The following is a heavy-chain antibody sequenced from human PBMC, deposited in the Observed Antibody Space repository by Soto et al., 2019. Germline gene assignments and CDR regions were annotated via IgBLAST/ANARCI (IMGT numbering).Heavy chain of an antibody. CDR2: INAGNGNT. CDR1: GYTFTSYA. D-gene: IGHD3-3*01. J-gene: IGHJ6*02. Sequence: QVQLVQSGAEVKKPGASVKVSCKASGYTFTSYAMHWVRQAPGQRLEWMGWINAGNGNTKYSQKLQGRVTITRDTSANTAYMELSSLRSEDTALYYCARGSWDFSGGDYYYYGMDVWGQGTTVTVSS. CDR3: ARGSWDFSGGDYYYYGMDV. V-gene: IGHV1-3*01.